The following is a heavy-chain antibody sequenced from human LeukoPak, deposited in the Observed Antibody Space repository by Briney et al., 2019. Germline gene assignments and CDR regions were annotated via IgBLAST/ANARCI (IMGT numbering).Heavy chain of an antibody. J-gene: IGHJ5*02. D-gene: IGHD1-26*01. CDR1: GYTFTSYY. CDR2: INPSGGST. CDR3: ARDNSVGDTAWWFDP. Sequence: GASVKVSCKASGYTFTSYYMHWVRQAPGQGLEWMGIINPSGGSTSYAQKFQGRLSLTRDMSTSTDYMELSSLRSEDTAVYYYARDNSVGDTAWWFDPWGQGTLVTVSS. V-gene: IGHV1-46*01.